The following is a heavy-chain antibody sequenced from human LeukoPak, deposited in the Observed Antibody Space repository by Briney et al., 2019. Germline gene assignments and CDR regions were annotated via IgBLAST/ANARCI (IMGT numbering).Heavy chain of an antibody. D-gene: IGHD6-13*01. Sequence: SQTLSLTCTVSGGSISSGSYYWSWIRQPAGKGLEWIGRIYTSGSTNYNPSLKSRVTISVDTSKNQFSLKLSSVTAADTAVYYCAREPAARGAFDIWGQGTMVTVSS. CDR2: IYTSGST. CDR1: GGSISSGSYY. V-gene: IGHV4-61*02. J-gene: IGHJ3*02. CDR3: AREPAARGAFDI.